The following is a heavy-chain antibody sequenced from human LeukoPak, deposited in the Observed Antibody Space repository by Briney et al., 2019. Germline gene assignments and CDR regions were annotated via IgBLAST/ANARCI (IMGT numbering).Heavy chain of an antibody. D-gene: IGHD6-25*01. CDR3: AKDVPVEQRLIGISDC. V-gene: IGHV3-23*01. CDR2: ISSSGTNT. Sequence: SGGSLRLSCAASGFTFSSYAMSWVRQAPGKGLEWVSGISSSGTNTYYADSVKGRFTISRDNSENTVYLQMNSLRGEDTAVYFCAKDVPVEQRLIGISDCWGQGTLVSVSS. J-gene: IGHJ4*02. CDR1: GFTFSSYA.